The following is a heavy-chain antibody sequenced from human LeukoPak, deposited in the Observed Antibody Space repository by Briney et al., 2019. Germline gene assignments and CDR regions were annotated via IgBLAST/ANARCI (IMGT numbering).Heavy chain of an antibody. CDR1: GGSISSYY. D-gene: IGHD6-6*01. J-gene: IGHJ6*03. V-gene: IGHV4-4*07. CDR3: ARGSTSVQLGSYYYYMDV. Sequence: KASETLSLTCTVSGGSISSYYWSWIRQPAGKGLEWIGRIYTSGSTNYNPSLKSRVTMSVDTSKNQFSLKLSSVTAADTAVYYCARGSTSVQLGSYYYYMDVWGKGTTVTVSS. CDR2: IYTSGST.